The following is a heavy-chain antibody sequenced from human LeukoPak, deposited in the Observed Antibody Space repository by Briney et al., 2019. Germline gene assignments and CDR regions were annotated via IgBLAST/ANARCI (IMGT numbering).Heavy chain of an antibody. V-gene: IGHV3-23*01. Sequence: GRSLRLFCAASGFTFSNYAMSWVRQAPGKGLEWVSGISDSGGSTHYADSVTGRITISRDNSKNTLYLQMNSLRAEDTAVYYCAKGDSSGYYIHFDYWGQGTLVTVSS. CDR3: AKGDSSGYYIHFDY. J-gene: IGHJ4*02. D-gene: IGHD3-22*01. CDR2: ISDSGGST. CDR1: GFTFSNYA.